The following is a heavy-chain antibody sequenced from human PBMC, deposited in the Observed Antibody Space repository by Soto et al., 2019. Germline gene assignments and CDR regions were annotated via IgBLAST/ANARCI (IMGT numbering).Heavy chain of an antibody. V-gene: IGHV3-33*01. Sequence: LRLSCAASGFTVSSYGMHWVRQAPGKGLEGVAVIWYDGSNKYYADSVKGRFTISRDNSKNTLYLQMNSLRAEDTGVYCCARDPGIAADGWTGMDVWGQGTTVTVSS. CDR3: ARDPGIAADGWTGMDV. CDR1: GFTVSSYG. J-gene: IGHJ6*02. D-gene: IGHD6-13*01. CDR2: IWYDGSNK.